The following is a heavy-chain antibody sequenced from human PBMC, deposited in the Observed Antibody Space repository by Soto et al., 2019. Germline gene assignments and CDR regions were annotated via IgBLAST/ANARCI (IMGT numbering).Heavy chain of an antibody. J-gene: IGHJ6*02. CDR2: IIPIFGTA. CDR3: ARDGITMVRGIYYYYGMDV. CDR1: GGTFSSYA. Sequence: GASVKVSCKASGGTFSSYAISWVRQAPGQGLEWMGGIIPIFGTANYARKFQGRVTITADESTSTAYMELSSLRSEDTAVYYCARDGITMVRGIYYYYGMDVWGQGTTVTVSS. D-gene: IGHD3-10*01. V-gene: IGHV1-69*13.